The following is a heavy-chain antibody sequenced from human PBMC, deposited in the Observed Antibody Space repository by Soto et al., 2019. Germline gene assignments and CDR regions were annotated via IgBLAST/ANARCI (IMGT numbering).Heavy chain of an antibody. D-gene: IGHD3-10*02. CDR3: AGAVSDFDVRRYRTSYFDQ. V-gene: IGHV4-31*03. J-gene: IGHJ4*02. Sequence: SETLSLTCTVSGASVSTGVYYWTWIRQHPGKGLEWIGYIDNSGSTYYNPSLTGRVDISVDTSKNEFSLNLHSLTAADTAFYYCAGAVSDFDVRRYRTSYFDQWGQGILVTVS. CDR2: IDNSGST. CDR1: GASVSTGVYY.